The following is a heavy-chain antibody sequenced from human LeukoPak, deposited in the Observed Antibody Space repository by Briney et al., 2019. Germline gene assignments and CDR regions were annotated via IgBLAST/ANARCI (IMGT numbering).Heavy chain of an antibody. CDR3: ARDHRGYSGYDLDY. D-gene: IGHD5-12*01. CDR2: IWYDGSNK. J-gene: IGHJ4*02. CDR1: GFTFSSYG. Sequence: GGSLRLSCAASGFTFSSYGMHWVRQAPGKGLEWVAVIWYDGSNKYYADSVKGRFTISRDNSKNTLYLQMNSLRAEDTAVYYCARDHRGYSGYDLDYWGQGTLVTVSS. V-gene: IGHV3-33*01.